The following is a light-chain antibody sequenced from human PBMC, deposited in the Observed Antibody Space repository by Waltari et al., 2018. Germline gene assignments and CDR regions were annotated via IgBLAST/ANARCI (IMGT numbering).Light chain of an antibody. V-gene: IGKV3-20*01. J-gene: IGKJ1*01. CDR1: QSISKY. CDR2: DAS. CDR3: QKYGSLSAT. Sequence: EIMLTQSPGTLSLSPGERATLSCRASQSISKYLAWYQQKPGQAPRLLIYDASIRATGIPDSFSGSGYGTDFSLTISRLEPEDYAVYYCQKYGSLSATFGRGTKVEIK.